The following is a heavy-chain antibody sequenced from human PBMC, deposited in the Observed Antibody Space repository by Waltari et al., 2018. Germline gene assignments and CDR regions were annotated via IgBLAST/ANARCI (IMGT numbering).Heavy chain of an antibody. J-gene: IGHJ4*02. CDR3: AGGRRWQQLHY. D-gene: IGHD5-12*01. V-gene: IGHV4-34*01. CDR2: INHSGGT. Sequence: QVQLQQWGAGVVKPSETLSLTCAVSGGSFRSYFWMWIRQPLGKGLEWIGEINHSGGTSYTPSLKSRVTISVDTSKNHVSLRLTSVNAADTAVDFCAGGRRWQQLHYWGQGTLVPVSS. CDR1: GGSFRSYF.